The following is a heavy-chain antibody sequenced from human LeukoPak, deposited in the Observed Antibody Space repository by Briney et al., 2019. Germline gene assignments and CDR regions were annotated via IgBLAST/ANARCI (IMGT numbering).Heavy chain of an antibody. CDR2: ISGGST. V-gene: IGHV3-38-3*01. CDR1: GFTFSNAW. D-gene: IGHD6-19*01. J-gene: IGHJ4*02. CDR3: TDY. Sequence: GGSLRLSCAASGFTFSNAWMSWVRQAPGKGLEWVSSISGGSTYYADSRKGRFTISRDNSKNTLHLQMNSLRAEDTVGSGWTDYWGQGTLVTVSS.